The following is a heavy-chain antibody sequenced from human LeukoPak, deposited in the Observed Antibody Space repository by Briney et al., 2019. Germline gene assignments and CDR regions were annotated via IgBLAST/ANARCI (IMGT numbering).Heavy chain of an antibody. Sequence: GGSLRLSCAVSGFSFNTYWMTWVRQAPGKGLEWVANIKQDGSEKYYVDSVKGRFTISRDNAKNSLYLQMNSLSAEDTAVYYCARHPYGVLDYWGQGTPVTVSS. CDR1: GFSFNTYW. J-gene: IGHJ4*02. V-gene: IGHV3-7*01. CDR3: ARHPYGVLDY. CDR2: IKQDGSEK. D-gene: IGHD4-17*01.